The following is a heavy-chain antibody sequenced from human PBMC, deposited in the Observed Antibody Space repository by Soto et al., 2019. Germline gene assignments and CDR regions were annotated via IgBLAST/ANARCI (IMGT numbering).Heavy chain of an antibody. CDR2: FYYSGNT. V-gene: IGHV4-30-4*01. CDR1: GGSISSDDYY. J-gene: IGHJ4*02. Sequence: SETLSLTCTVSGGSISSDDYYWPWIRQPPGKGLEWIGYFYYSGNTNYNPSLARRLVISIDMSKNQFSLRLSSVRAADPSVYYGARDRNNTPDVVDDCGQGTQV. D-gene: IGHD1-1*01. CDR3: ARDRNNTPDVVDD.